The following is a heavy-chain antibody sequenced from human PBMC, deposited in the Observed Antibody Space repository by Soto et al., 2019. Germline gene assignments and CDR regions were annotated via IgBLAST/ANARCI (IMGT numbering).Heavy chain of an antibody. CDR1: GGTFSSYA. J-gene: IGHJ6*02. V-gene: IGHV1-69*12. CDR2: IIPIFGTA. Sequence: QVQLVQSGAEVKKPGSSVKVSCKASGGTFSSYAISWVRQAPGQGLERMGGIIPIFGTANYAQKFQGRVTITADESTSTAYMELSSLRSEDTAVYYCARANEWEPTPNYGMDVWGQGTTVTVSS. D-gene: IGHD1-26*01. CDR3: ARANEWEPTPNYGMDV.